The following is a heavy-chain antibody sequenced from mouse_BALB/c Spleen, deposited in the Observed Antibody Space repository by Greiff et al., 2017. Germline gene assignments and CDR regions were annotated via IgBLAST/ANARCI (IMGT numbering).Heavy chain of an antibody. D-gene: IGHD2-1*01. CDR1: GFTFNTYA. J-gene: IGHJ4*01. Sequence: EVMLVESGGGLVQPKGLLKLSCAASGFTFNTYAMNWVRQAPGKGLEWVARIRSKSNNYATYYADSVKDRFTISRDDSKSMLYLQMNNLKTEDTAMYYCVGGNYVLYYAMDYWGQGTSVTVSA. CDR2: IRSKSNNYAT. V-gene: IGHV10-1*02. CDR3: VGGNYVLYYAMDY.